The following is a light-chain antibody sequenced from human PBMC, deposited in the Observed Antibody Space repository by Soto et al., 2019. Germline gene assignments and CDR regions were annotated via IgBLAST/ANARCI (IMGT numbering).Light chain of an antibody. CDR1: QGLNNY. CDR2: DAS. CDR3: QQRSNWPLT. J-gene: IGKJ4*01. V-gene: IGKV3-11*01. Sequence: EVVLTQSPATLSLSPGERATLSCRASQGLNNYLAWYQHKPGQAPRLLIYDASNRATGIPARFSGSGSGTDFTLTISSLEPEDVAIYYCQQRSNWPLTFGGGTKVDIK.